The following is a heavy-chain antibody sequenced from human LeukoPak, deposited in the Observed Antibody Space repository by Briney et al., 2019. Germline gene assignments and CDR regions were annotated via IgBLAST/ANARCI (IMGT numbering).Heavy chain of an antibody. V-gene: IGHV4-59*08. CDR2: IYYSGST. J-gene: IGHJ4*02. CDR3: ARRYCSGGSCYFGDHYFDY. D-gene: IGHD2-15*01. CDR1: GGSISSYY. Sequence: PSVTLSLTCTVSGGSISSYYWSWIRQPPGKGLEWIGYIYYSGSTNYNPSLKSRVTISVDTSKNQFSLKLSSVTAADTAVYYCARRYCSGGSCYFGDHYFDYWGQGTLVTVSS.